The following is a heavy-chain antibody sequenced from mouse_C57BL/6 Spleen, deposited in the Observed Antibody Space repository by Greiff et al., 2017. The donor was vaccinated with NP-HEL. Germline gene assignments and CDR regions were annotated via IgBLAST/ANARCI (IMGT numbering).Heavy chain of an antibody. CDR3: ARSGYGNYGWYFDV. V-gene: IGHV1-76*01. CDR2: IYPGSGNT. J-gene: IGHJ1*03. Sequence: VHLVESGAELVRPGASVKLSCKASGYTFTDYYINWVKQRPGQGLEWIARIYPGSGNTYYNEKFKGKATLTAEKSSSTAYMQLSSLTSEDSAVYFCARSGYGNYGWYFDVWGTGTTVTVSS. CDR1: GYTFTDYY. D-gene: IGHD2-1*01.